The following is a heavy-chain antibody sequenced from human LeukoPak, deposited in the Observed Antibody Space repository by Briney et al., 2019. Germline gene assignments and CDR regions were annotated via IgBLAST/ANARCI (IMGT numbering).Heavy chain of an antibody. Sequence: PGGSLRLSCAASGFIFNNYWMSWIRQPPGKGLEWIGHIYYTGSTNYNPSLKSRVTISIDTSKNQFSLQLSSVTAADTAVYYCARDSGSGTYYWGQGTLVTVSS. CDR2: IYYTGST. CDR1: GFIFNNYW. D-gene: IGHD6-19*01. V-gene: IGHV4-59*01. J-gene: IGHJ4*02. CDR3: ARDSGSGTYY.